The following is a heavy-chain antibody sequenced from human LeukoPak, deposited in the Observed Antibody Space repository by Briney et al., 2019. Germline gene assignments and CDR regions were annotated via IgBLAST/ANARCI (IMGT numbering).Heavy chain of an antibody. D-gene: IGHD5-12*01. CDR2: ISYDGSNK. CDR1: GFTFSSYG. J-gene: IGHJ4*02. CDR3: AKPTRAGYDYFDS. V-gene: IGHV3-33*06. Sequence: GGSLRLSCAASGFTFSSYGMHWVRQAPGKGLEWVAVISYDGSNKYYADSVKGRFTISRDNSKNTLYLQMSSLRAEDTAVYYCAKPTRAGYDYFDSWGQGTLVTVSS.